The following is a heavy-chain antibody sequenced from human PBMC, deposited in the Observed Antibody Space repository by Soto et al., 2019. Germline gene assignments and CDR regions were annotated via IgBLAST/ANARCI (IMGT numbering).Heavy chain of an antibody. CDR3: ARLSSYCAMDV. CDR1: GYSFTNQW. Sequence: PGESLKISCKGSGYSFTNQWIAWVRQMPGKGLEWMGIIYPGDSDARYSPSFQGQVTISADKSITTAYLQWSSLKASDTAMYYCARLSSYCAMDVWGQGATVTVSS. V-gene: IGHV5-51*01. CDR2: IYPGDSDA. J-gene: IGHJ6*02. D-gene: IGHD6-6*01.